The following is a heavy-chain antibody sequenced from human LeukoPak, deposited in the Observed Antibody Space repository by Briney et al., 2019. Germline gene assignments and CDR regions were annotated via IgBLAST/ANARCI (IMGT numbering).Heavy chain of an antibody. CDR1: GFTFSGYA. CDR3: AKDPRGYNYGTGYFDY. V-gene: IGHV3-23*01. CDR2: ISGSGGST. D-gene: IGHD5-18*01. J-gene: IGHJ4*02. Sequence: GGSLRLSCAASGFTFSGYAMSWVRQAPGKGLEWVSGISGSGGSTYYADSVKGRFTISRDNSKNTLYLQMNSLRAEDTAVYYCAKDPRGYNYGTGYFDYWGQGTLVTVSS.